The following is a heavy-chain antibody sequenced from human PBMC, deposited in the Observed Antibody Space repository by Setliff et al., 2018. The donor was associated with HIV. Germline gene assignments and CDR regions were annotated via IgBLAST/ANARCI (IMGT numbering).Heavy chain of an antibody. CDR1: GYTFGYNY. Sequence: ASVKVSCKTSGYTFGYNYIHWVRQAPGQGPEWMGRIAPNSGDTKYAQKFEGRVTVTRDTSINTVYMEVSSLRSDDTAVYYCSRDVGVPGRGNALDYWGQGTQVTVSS. CDR3: SRDVGVPGRGNALDY. J-gene: IGHJ4*02. V-gene: IGHV1-2*06. D-gene: IGHD1-26*01. CDR2: IAPNSGDT.